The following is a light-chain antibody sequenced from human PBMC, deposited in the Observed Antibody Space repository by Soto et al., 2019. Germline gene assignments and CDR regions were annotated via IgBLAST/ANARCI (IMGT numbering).Light chain of an antibody. Sequence: DIVMTQSPLSLPVTPGEPASISCRSSQSLLHSNGYNYLDWYLQKPGQSPQLLIYLGSNRASGVPKGFSGGGTGKDFTLKTSRGGAEVVGFYYCRQPLKPPIFTFAPGTKGDIK. CDR1: QSLLHSNGYNY. CDR2: LGS. CDR3: RQPLKPPIFT. V-gene: IGKV2-28*01. J-gene: IGKJ3*01.